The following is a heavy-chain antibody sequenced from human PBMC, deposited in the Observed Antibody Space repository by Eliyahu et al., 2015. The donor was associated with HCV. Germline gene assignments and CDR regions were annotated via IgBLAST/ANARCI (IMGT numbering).Heavy chain of an antibody. CDR1: XGSIXXYY. CDR3: ASGGGGIAVTGTGGWFDP. Sequence: QVQLQESGPGLVKPSETLSLTCXVXXGSIXXYYWSWIRQPPGKGLEWIGXFHXTGSPNSNPSLKSRVTISVDTSKNQFSLKLTSVTAADTAMYYCASGGGGIAVTGTGGWFDPWGQGTLVTVSS. CDR2: FHXTGSP. D-gene: IGHD6-19*01. V-gene: IGHV4-59*01. J-gene: IGHJ5*02.